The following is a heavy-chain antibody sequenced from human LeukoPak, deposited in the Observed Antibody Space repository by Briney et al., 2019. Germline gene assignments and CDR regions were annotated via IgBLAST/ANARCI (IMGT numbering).Heavy chain of an antibody. CDR2: ISYDGSNK. J-gene: IGHJ6*02. CDR1: GFTFSSYA. Sequence: GGSLRLPCAASGFTFSSYAMHWVRQAPGKGLEWVAVISYDGSNKYYADSVKGRFTISRDNSKNTLYLQMNSLRAEDTAVYYCARDSVAAGRVEDYYGMDVWGQGTTVTVSS. CDR3: ARDSVAAGRVEDYYGMDV. V-gene: IGHV3-30-3*01. D-gene: IGHD6-13*01.